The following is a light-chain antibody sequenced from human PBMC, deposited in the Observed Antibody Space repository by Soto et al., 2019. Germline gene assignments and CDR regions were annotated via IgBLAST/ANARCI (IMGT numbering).Light chain of an antibody. CDR3: QQYHWAPDT. CDR1: QIVGGDT. Sequence: EIVLTQSPGTLSLSPGERATLSCRASQIVGGDTLAWFQQRPGQAPRLVIYGASNRAAGLPDRFSGSGSGTDFTLTVSRLEPEDFAMYYCQQYHWAPDTFGQGTRLEMK. J-gene: IGKJ5*01. CDR2: GAS. V-gene: IGKV3-20*01.